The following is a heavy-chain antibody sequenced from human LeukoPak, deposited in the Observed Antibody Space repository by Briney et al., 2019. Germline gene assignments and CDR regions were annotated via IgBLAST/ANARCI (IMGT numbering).Heavy chain of an antibody. V-gene: IGHV3-21*01. CDR3: ARDLKRRVYYDSGGSDDAFDI. J-gene: IGHJ3*02. Sequence: GGSLRLSCAASGFTFSSYSMNWVRQAPGKGLEWVSSISSSSSSYIYYADSVKGRFTISRDNAKNSLYLQMNSLRAEDTAVYYCARDLKRRVYYDSGGSDDAFDIWGQGTMVTVSS. CDR2: ISSSSSSYI. D-gene: IGHD3-22*01. CDR1: GFTFSSYS.